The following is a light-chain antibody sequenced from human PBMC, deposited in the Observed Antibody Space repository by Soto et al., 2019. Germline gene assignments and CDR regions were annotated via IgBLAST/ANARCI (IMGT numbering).Light chain of an antibody. CDR2: GSS. CDR1: QSVSNNY. CDR3: QQYGSSPPST. J-gene: IGKJ2*01. V-gene: IGKV3-20*01. Sequence: EVTLTQSPGTLSLSPGDIATLSCRASQSVSNNYLAWYQQKPGQAPRLLIFGSSDRATGIPDRFSGSGSGTDFALTISRLEPEDFAVYYCQQYGSSPPSTFGQGTKLEMK.